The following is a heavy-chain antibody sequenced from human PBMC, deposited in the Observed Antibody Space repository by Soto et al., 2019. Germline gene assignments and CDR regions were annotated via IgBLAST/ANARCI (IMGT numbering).Heavy chain of an antibody. CDR3: ARIGGDYYYGMDG. Sequence: SETLSLTCTVSCGSISSYYWSWILQPAGKGLAWIGRSYTSGSTNYNPSLKSRVTMSVDTSKNQFSLKLSPVTAADTAVYSCARIGGDYYYGMDGWGQGPTVTFSS. CDR2: SYTSGST. V-gene: IGHV4-4*07. D-gene: IGHD3-16*01. J-gene: IGHJ6*02. CDR1: CGSISSYY.